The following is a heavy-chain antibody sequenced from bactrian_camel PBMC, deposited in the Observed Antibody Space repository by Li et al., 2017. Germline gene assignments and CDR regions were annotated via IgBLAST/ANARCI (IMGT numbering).Heavy chain of an antibody. CDR3: KAEGPFVIAGRSQFCRGGRDKDD. CDR1: GYTTNGSY. J-gene: IGHJ4*01. CDR2: IEKDGKT. V-gene: IGHV3S53*01. D-gene: IGHD6*01. Sequence: QVQLVESGGGSVQAGGSLRLSCQASGYTTNGSYCMAWFRQIPGKERGGVATIEKDGKTTYAESVRGRFTISRGNVPNTVHLQMNSLKPEDTAMYYCKAEGPFVIAGRSQFCRGGRDKDDWGQGTQVTVS.